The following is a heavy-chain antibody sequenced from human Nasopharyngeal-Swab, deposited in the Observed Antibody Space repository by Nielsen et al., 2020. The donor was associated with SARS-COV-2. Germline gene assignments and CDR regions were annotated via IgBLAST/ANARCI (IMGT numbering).Heavy chain of an antibody. D-gene: IGHD3-10*01. V-gene: IGHV2-70*01. Sequence: SGPTLVKPTQTLTLTCTFSGFPLSASGMCVTWIRQTPGKALERLALINWDDHKYYSTSLGTRLNISKDTSKNQVVLTMTNMDPVDTGTYYCARMYSTGYYYYGMDVWGQGTTVTVSS. CDR1: GFPLSASGMC. CDR3: ARMYSTGYYYYGMDV. J-gene: IGHJ6*02. CDR2: INWDDHK.